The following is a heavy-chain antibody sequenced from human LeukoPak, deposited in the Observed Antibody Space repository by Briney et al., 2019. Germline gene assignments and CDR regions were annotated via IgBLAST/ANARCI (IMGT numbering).Heavy chain of an antibody. CDR3: VRGRCSSRSCYLFDY. Sequence: GASVKVSCKAAGYTLTGYYMHWVRQAPGQGLEWMGWINPNSGGTSYAQKFQGRVTMTRDTSISAAYMELSRLRSDDTAVYYCVRGRCSSRSCYLFDYWGQGTLVTVSS. D-gene: IGHD2-2*01. CDR1: GYTLTGYY. CDR2: INPNSGGT. V-gene: IGHV1-2*02. J-gene: IGHJ4*02.